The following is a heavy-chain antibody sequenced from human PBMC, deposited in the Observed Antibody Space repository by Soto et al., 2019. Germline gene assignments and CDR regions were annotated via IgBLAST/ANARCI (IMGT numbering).Heavy chain of an antibody. V-gene: IGHV3-30*18. Sequence: GSLRLSCAASGFTFSSYGMHWVRQAPGKGLEWVAVISYDGSNKYYADSVKGRFTISRDNSKNTLYLQMNSLRAEDTAVYYCAKGHGIVYADYYFDYWGQGTLVTVSS. CDR3: AKGHGIVYADYYFDY. CDR1: GFTFSSYG. J-gene: IGHJ4*02. CDR2: ISYDGSNK. D-gene: IGHD1-26*01.